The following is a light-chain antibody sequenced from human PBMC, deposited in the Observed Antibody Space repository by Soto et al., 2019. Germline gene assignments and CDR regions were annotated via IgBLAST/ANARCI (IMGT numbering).Light chain of an antibody. Sequence: IQMTQSRSTLSAFVGHRFTITCRASQTLDIWLAWYQQKPGKAPKLLIYKASTLQSGVPSRFSGSGYGTEFNLTISSLQPEDFGTYYCLQHNSYPITFGQGTRLEIK. V-gene: IGKV1-5*03. CDR2: KAS. J-gene: IGKJ5*01. CDR3: LQHNSYPIT. CDR1: QTLDIW.